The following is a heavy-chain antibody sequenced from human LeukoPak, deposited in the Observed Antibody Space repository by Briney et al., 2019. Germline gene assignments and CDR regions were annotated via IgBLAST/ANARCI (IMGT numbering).Heavy chain of an antibody. CDR3: AASQDVGAYYFDY. CDR1: GLTVSSKY. J-gene: IGHJ4*02. D-gene: IGHD3-16*01. V-gene: IGHV3-53*01. Sequence: GGSLRLSCAASGLTVSSKYMTWVRPAPGKGLEWVSVIYGDGSTFYADSVKGRFAISRDTSKNTLYLQMNSLRAEDTAVYYCAASQDVGAYYFDYWGQGTLVTVSS. CDR2: IYGDGST.